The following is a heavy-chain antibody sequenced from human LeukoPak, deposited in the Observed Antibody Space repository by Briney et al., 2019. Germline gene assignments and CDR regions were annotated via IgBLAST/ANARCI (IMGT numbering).Heavy chain of an antibody. CDR1: GGSISSYY. CDR2: IYYSGST. J-gene: IGHJ4*02. CDR3: ASMKVDYYDSSGYYYGAFDY. D-gene: IGHD3-22*01. V-gene: IGHV4-59*08. Sequence: SETLSLTCTVSGGSISSYYWSWIRQPPGKGLEWIGYIYYSGSTNYNPSLKSRVTISVDTSKNQFSLKLSSVTAADTAVYYCASMKVDYYDSSGYYYGAFDYWGQGTLVTVSS.